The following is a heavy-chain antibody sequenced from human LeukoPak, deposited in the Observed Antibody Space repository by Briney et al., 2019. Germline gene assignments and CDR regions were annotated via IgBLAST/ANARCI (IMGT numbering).Heavy chain of an antibody. D-gene: IGHD2-2*01. V-gene: IGHV4-59*08. J-gene: IGHJ6*02. CDR3: ASGVCTSSSCYAGDYGMDV. CDR1: GGSISSYY. CDR2: ISHSGST. Sequence: PSETLSLTCTVSGGSISSYYWSWIRQPPGKGLEWIGYISHSGSTNYNPSLKSRVTISLDTSKSQFSLRLSSVTAADTAVYYCASGVCTSSSCYAGDYGMDVWGQGTTVTVS.